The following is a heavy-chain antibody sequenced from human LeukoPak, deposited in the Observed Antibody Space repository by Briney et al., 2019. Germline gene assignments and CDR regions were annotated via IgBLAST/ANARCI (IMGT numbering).Heavy chain of an antibody. Sequence: GGSLRPSCAASGFTLSSHAMNWVRQAPGKGLEWVSSIGGIGASTYYADSVKGRFTISRDNSKNTLYLQMNSLRAEDTALYYCAKAAYGDYVNWFDPWGQGILVIVSS. CDR2: IGGIGAST. CDR3: AKAAYGDYVNWFDP. D-gene: IGHD4-17*01. CDR1: GFTLSSHA. V-gene: IGHV3-23*01. J-gene: IGHJ5*02.